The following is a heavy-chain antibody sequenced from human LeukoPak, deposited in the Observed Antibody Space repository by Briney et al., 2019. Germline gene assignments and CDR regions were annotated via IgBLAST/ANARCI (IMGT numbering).Heavy chain of an antibody. V-gene: IGHV3-23*01. D-gene: IGHD5-18*01. CDR2: ISGSGGST. Sequence: GGSLRLSCAASGFIFSSYAMSWVRQAPGKGLAWVSAISGSGGSTYYADSVKGRFTISRDNSKNTLYLQMNSLRAEDTAVYYCASRDTAMVAFDYWGQGTLVTVSS. CDR1: GFIFSSYA. CDR3: ASRDTAMVAFDY. J-gene: IGHJ4*02.